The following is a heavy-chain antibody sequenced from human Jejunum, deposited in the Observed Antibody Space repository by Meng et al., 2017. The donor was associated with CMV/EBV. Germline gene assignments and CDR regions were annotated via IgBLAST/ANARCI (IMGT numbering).Heavy chain of an antibody. CDR3: ARMLAVAISGDFYYMDV. D-gene: IGHD2-21*01. CDR1: GGSTRGYC. J-gene: IGHJ6*03. V-gene: IGHV4-4*07. Sequence: VHVTASGAVSGEPSAALALLCASFGGSTRGYCWSWIRKPGGKGLEWLGRIHTCRHNHNNPSIESRLTQSLHTSESQISLTLSSVTAADTAVYYCARMLAVAISGDFYYMDVWGKGTMVTVSS. CDR2: IHTCRHN.